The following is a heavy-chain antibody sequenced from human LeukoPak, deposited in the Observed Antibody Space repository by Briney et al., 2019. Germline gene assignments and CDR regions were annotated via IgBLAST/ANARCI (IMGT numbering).Heavy chain of an antibody. Sequence: PWASVKVSCKASGYTFTGYYMHWVRQAPGQGLEWMGWINPNSGGTNYAQKFQGRVTMTRDTSISTAYMELSRLRSDDTAVYYCAREAYASGSFRTDYYYMDVWGKGTTVTISS. J-gene: IGHJ6*03. D-gene: IGHD3-10*01. V-gene: IGHV1-2*02. CDR2: INPNSGGT. CDR3: AREAYASGSFRTDYYYMDV. CDR1: GYTFTGYY.